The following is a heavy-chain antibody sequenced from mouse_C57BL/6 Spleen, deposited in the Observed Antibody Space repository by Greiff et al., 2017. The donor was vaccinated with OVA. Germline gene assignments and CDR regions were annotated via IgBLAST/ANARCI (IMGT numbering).Heavy chain of an antibody. D-gene: IGHD1-1*01. J-gene: IGHJ2*01. CDR3: ARYYYGSSSDY. Sequence: QVQLQQPGAELVKPGASVKLSCKASGYTFTSYWMQWVKQRPGQGLEWIGEIDPSDSYTNYNQKVKGKATLTVDTSSSTAYMQLSSLTSEDSAVYYCARYYYGSSSDYWGQGTTLTVSS. CDR1: GYTFTSYW. CDR2: IDPSDSYT. V-gene: IGHV1-50*01.